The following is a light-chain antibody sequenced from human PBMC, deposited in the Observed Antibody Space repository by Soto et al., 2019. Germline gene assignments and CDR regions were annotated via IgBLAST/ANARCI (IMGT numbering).Light chain of an antibody. Sequence: EIVLTQSPGTLSLSPGERATLSCRASHPTSTSYLAWYQHKPGQAPRLLIYDASSRATGIPDRFSGSGSGTDFTLTISRLEPEDFAVYYCQQYGSSPPGGFGGGTKVDIK. V-gene: IGKV3-20*01. J-gene: IGKJ4*01. CDR1: HPTSTSY. CDR3: QQYGSSPPGG. CDR2: DAS.